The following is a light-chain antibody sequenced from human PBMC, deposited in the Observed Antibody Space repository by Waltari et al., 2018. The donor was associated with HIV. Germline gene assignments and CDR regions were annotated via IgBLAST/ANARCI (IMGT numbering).Light chain of an antibody. V-gene: IGLV2-23*02. CDR1: SSDVGAYNL. J-gene: IGLJ2*01. CDR3: CSYTGTGIV. Sequence: QSALTQPASVSGSPGQSITISCTGTSSDVGAYNLVSWYQQHPGTAPKRMIFEVTKRPSGVSDRFSGSRSGNTASRTISGLQAEDEGDYHCCSYTGTGIVFGGGTKLTVL. CDR2: EVT.